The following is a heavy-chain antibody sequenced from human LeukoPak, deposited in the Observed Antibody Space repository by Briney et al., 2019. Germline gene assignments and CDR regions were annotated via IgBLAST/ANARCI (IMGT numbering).Heavy chain of an antibody. J-gene: IGHJ6*02. Sequence: ASVKVSCKASGGTFSSYAISWVRQAPGQGLEWMGGIIPIFGTANYAQKFQGRVTITADESTSTAYMELSSLRSEDTAVHYCASRYCSGGSCSPYSGSYYGMDVWGQGTTVTVSS. CDR1: GGTFSSYA. CDR2: IIPIFGTA. V-gene: IGHV1-69*13. D-gene: IGHD2-15*01. CDR3: ASRYCSGGSCSPYSGSYYGMDV.